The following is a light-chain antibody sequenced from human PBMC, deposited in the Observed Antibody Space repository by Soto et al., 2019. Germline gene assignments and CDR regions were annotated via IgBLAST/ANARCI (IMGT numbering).Light chain of an antibody. CDR1: QSVGSN. Sequence: EIVMTQSPATLSVSPGERATISCRASQSVGSNLAWYQQKPGQAPRLLIYGASTRATGIPARFSGSGSGTEFTLTISSMQSEAFAIYFCQQYNTWPPDRTFGQGTKVEIK. CDR2: GAS. CDR3: QQYNTWPPDRT. J-gene: IGKJ1*01. V-gene: IGKV3-15*01.